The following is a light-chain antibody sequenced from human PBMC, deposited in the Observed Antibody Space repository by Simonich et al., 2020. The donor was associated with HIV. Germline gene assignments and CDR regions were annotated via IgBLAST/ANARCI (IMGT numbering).Light chain of an antibody. Sequence: QSALTQPASVSGSPGQSITISCTGTSRDVGGYNYFSWYQQHPGKPPKLMIFDVSNGPSGVSNRFSGSKSGNTASLTISGLQAEDEADYYCSSYTSNNSVIFGGGTKLTVL. CDR2: DVS. V-gene: IGLV2-14*03. CDR3: SSYTSNNSVI. CDR1: SRDVGGYNY. J-gene: IGLJ2*01.